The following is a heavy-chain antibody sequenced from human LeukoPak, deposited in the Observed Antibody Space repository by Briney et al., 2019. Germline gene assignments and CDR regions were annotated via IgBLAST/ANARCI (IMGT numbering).Heavy chain of an antibody. CDR2: ISSSGSTI. J-gene: IGHJ4*02. Sequence: GGSLRLSCAASGFTFSSYEMNWVRQAPGKGLEWVSYISSSGSTIYYADSVKGRFTISRDNAKNSLYLQMNSLRAEDTAVYYCARALGAGRNYWGQGTLVTVSS. D-gene: IGHD6-19*01. V-gene: IGHV3-48*03. CDR3: ARALGAGRNY. CDR1: GFTFSSYE.